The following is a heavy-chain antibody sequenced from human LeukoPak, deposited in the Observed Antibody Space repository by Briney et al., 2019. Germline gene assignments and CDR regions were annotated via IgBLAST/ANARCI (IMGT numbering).Heavy chain of an antibody. Sequence: SETLSLTCTVSGGSISSYYWSWIRQPPGKGLEWIGYIYYSGSTNYNPSLESRVTISVDTSKNQFSLKLSSVTAADTAVYYCARDGYERGDDTDYMDVWGKGTTVTVSS. J-gene: IGHJ6*03. CDR2: IYYSGST. V-gene: IGHV4-59*01. D-gene: IGHD2-2*03. CDR3: ARDGYERGDDTDYMDV. CDR1: GGSISSYY.